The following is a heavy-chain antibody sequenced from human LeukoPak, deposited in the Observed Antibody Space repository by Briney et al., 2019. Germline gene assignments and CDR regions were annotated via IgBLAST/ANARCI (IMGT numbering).Heavy chain of an antibody. V-gene: IGHV4-34*01. CDR3: ARTPPIDDTGSRQYFDI. D-gene: IGHD2-8*02. CDR2: INHSGST. CDR1: GGSFSVYY. J-gene: IGHJ3*02. Sequence: SETLYLTCAVYGGSFSVYYWSWIRQPPGKGLEWIGEINHSGSTNYNPSLKSRVTISVDTSKNQFSLKLSSVTAADTAVYYCARTPPIDDTGSRQYFDIWGQGTMVTVSA.